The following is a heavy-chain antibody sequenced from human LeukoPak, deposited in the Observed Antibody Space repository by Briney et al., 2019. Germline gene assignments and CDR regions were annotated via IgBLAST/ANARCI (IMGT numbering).Heavy chain of an antibody. Sequence: GGSLRLSCAASGFTFSSYSMNWVRQASGKGLEWVSSISSSSSYIYYADSVKGRFTISRDNAKNSLYLQMNSLRAEDTAVYYCARPTSTDAFDIWGQGTMVTVSS. V-gene: IGHV3-21*01. CDR2: ISSSSSYI. J-gene: IGHJ3*02. CDR3: ARPTSTDAFDI. CDR1: GFTFSSYS.